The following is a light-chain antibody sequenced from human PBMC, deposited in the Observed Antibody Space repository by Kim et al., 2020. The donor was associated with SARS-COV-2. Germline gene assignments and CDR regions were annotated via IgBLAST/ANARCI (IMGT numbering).Light chain of an antibody. CDR3: QSYGT. CDR2: SAY. V-gene: IGKV3-20*01. CDR1: NSVSLSY. J-gene: IGKJ1*01. Sequence: TASFADGESVTLPGRRSNSVSLSYLDWNQQKPGQALRLVTYSAYSRATGIPDRISGSAYGTVFTITISRLESADFAVYYCQSYGTFGQGTKVEIK.